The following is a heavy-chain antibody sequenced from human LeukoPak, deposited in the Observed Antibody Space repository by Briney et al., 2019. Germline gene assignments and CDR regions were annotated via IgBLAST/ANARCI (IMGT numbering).Heavy chain of an antibody. D-gene: IGHD3-22*01. CDR2: IYHSGST. Sequence: PSETLSLTCAVSGGSISSGGYSWSWIRQPPGKGLEWIGYIYHSGSTYYNPSLKSRVTISVDRSKNQFSLKLSSVTAADTAVYYCAREGLFDYYDSCGAFDIWGQGTMVTVSS. J-gene: IGHJ3*02. CDR1: GGSISSGGYS. CDR3: AREGLFDYYDSCGAFDI. V-gene: IGHV4-30-2*01.